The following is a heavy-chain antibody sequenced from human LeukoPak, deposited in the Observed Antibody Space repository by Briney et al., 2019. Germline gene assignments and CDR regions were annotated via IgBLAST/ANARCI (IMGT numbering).Heavy chain of an antibody. CDR3: ARAPTTVTPEIDS. V-gene: IGHV4-61*08. Sequence: PSETLSLTCTVSGASISSGDYLWSWIRQPPGKGLEWIGYIYYSGSTNYNPALKSRVTISVDRSKNQFSLKLRSVTAADTAVYYCARAPTTVTPEIDSWGQGTLVTVSS. D-gene: IGHD4-17*01. CDR2: IYYSGST. CDR1: GASISSGDYL. J-gene: IGHJ4*02.